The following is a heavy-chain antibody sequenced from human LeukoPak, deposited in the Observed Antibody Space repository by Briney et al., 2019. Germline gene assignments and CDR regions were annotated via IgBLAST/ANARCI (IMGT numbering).Heavy chain of an antibody. Sequence: GGSLRLSCAASGFTFSTFAMIWVRQPPGKGLEWVSSIFPSGGEIHYADSVRGRFTISRDNSKSTLSLQMNSLRAEDTAIYYCVTYRQVMLPFEAWGQGTLVTVSS. CDR2: IFPSGGEI. CDR1: GFTFSTFA. V-gene: IGHV3-23*01. D-gene: IGHD5-18*01. CDR3: VTYRQVMLPFEA. J-gene: IGHJ5*02.